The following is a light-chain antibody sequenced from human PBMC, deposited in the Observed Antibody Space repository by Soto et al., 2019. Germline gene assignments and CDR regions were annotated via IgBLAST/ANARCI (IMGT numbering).Light chain of an antibody. CDR1: QSISRY. V-gene: IGKV3-20*01. J-gene: IGKJ1*01. Sequence: IVLTQSPGTLSLSQGQRPTLSCRASQSISRYLAWYQQKPGQGPRLLIYGASSRDTGTPDRVSGSGSGTDFTLTINRLEPEDFALYYCQQYGSSPPTFGQGTKVDI. CDR2: GAS. CDR3: QQYGSSPPT.